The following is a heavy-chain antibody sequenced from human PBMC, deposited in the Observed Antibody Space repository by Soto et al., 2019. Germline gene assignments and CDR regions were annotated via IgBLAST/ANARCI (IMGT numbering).Heavy chain of an antibody. D-gene: IGHD6-13*01. V-gene: IGHV3-49*04. Sequence: PGVSLRLSCSASGFTFGDYAMTWVRQAPGKGLEWIGLIRSNLYGGTTEIAASVQGRFTLSRDDSTSIAYLQMNSLKSEDTAVYSWARGLAGGHYSDDWGQGA. CDR1: GFTFGDYA. CDR2: IRSNLYGGTT. J-gene: IGHJ4*02. CDR3: ARGLAGGHYSDD.